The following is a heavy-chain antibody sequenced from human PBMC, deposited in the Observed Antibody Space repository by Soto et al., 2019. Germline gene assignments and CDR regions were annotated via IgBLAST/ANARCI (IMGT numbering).Heavy chain of an antibody. CDR1: GFTFSSYG. J-gene: IGHJ4*02. CDR2: ISYDGSNK. CDR3: AKVIWACSGGSCYSYYFDY. Sequence: GGSLRLSCAASGFTFSSYGMHWVRQAPGKGLEWVAVISYDGSNKYYADSVKGRFTISRDNSKNTLYLQMNSLRAEDTAVYYCAKVIWACSGGSCYSYYFDYWGQGTLVTVSS. V-gene: IGHV3-30*18. D-gene: IGHD2-15*01.